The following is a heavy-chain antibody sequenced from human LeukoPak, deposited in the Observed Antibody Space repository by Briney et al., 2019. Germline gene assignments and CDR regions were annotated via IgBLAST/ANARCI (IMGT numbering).Heavy chain of an antibody. CDR1: GYSFTSYW. Sequence: PGESLKISCRGSGYSFTSYWIGWVRQMPGKGLEWMGIIYPGDSDTRYSPSFQGQVTISADKSISTAYLQWSSLKASDTAMYYCARSPSSTSCYADYWGQGTLVTVSS. D-gene: IGHD2-2*01. V-gene: IGHV5-51*03. CDR2: IYPGDSDT. CDR3: ARSPSSTSCYADY. J-gene: IGHJ4*02.